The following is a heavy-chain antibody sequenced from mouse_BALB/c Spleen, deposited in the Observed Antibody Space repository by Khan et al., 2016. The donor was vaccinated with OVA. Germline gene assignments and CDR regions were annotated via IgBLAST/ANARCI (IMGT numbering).Heavy chain of an antibody. Sequence: QIQLVQSGPELKKPGETVKISCKASGYTFTNYGMNWVKQAPGKGLKWMGWINTYTGEPTYADDFKGRFAFSLEISASTAYLQINNLKNEDMTTYFCARISSYWYSDVWGAGTTVTVSS. CDR1: GYTFTNYG. CDR2: INTYTGEP. D-gene: IGHD6-2*01. CDR3: ARISSYWYSDV. V-gene: IGHV9-1*02. J-gene: IGHJ1*01.